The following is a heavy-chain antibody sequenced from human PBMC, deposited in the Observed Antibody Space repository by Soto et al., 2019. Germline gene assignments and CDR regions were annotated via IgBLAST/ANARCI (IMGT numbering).Heavy chain of an antibody. CDR2: VYHSGNT. J-gene: IGHJ4*02. CDR1: GDSISSDKW. CDR3: ARDERQQQRDY. D-gene: IGHD6-13*01. V-gene: IGHV4-4*02. Sequence: QVQLQESGPGLVKPSGTLSLTCAVSGDSISSDKWWSWVRQPPGKGLEWIGEVYHSGNTNYNPSPNXRXMXSIXMSKRHFALKPSSVTDADTAMAYSARDERQQQRDYWGQGTLVSVSS.